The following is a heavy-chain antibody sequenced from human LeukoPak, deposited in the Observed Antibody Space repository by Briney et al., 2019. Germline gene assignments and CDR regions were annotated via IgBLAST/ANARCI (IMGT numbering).Heavy chain of an antibody. CDR1: GFTFSTYA. CDR2: VSERGDTT. D-gene: IGHD2-15*01. V-gene: IGHV3-23*01. CDR3: ARWDHGGIDY. Sequence: GGSLRLSCVAAGFTFSTYAMGWVRQVPGKGLEWVSSVSERGDTTYYADSVKGRFTISRDNSKDTLSLQMNSLRAEDTAVYYCARWDHGGIDYWGQGTLGTVSS. J-gene: IGHJ4*02.